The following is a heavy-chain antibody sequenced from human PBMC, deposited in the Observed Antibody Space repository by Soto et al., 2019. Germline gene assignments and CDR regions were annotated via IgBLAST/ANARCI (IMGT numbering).Heavy chain of an antibody. CDR3: GLEPTGTGGFDY. CDR1: GHTFTGHH. J-gene: IGHJ4*02. V-gene: IGHV1-2*02. Sequence: QVQLVQSGAEVKKPGASVKVSCKASGHTFTGHHMHWVRQAHGQGLEWMGYIDLDSRNTRYAQKFQGRVTTTRDPSITKAYMELSGLRSDDTAVYYCGLEPTGTGGFDYWGQGTLVTVSS. D-gene: IGHD7-27*01. CDR2: IDLDSRNT.